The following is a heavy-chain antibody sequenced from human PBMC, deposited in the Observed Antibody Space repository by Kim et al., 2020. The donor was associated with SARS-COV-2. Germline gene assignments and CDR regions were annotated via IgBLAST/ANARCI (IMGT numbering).Heavy chain of an antibody. CDR1: GFTFSSYG. CDR3: ARDYNAGIFGVLWFGELNPIDY. CDR2: ISYDGSNK. J-gene: IGHJ4*02. V-gene: IGHV3-33*05. D-gene: IGHD3-10*01. Sequence: GGSLRLSCAASGFTFSSYGMHWVRQAPGKGLEWVAVISYDGSNKYYADSVKGRFTISRDNSKNTLYLQMNSLRAEDTAVYYCARDYNAGIFGVLWFGELNPIDYWGQGTLVTVSS.